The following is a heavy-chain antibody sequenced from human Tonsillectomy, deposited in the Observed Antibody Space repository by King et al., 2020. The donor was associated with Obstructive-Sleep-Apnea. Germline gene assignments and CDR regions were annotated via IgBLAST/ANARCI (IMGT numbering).Heavy chain of an antibody. D-gene: IGHD3-3*01. CDR1: GFSLTNARMG. CDR3: ARIAYYDFWSGYYHKYYFDY. CDR2: IFSNDEK. J-gene: IGHJ4*02. Sequence: VTLKESGPVLVKPTETLTLTCTVSGFSLTNARMGVSWIRQPPGKALEWLAHIFSNDEKSYSTSLKSRLTISKDTSKSQVVLTMTNMDPVDTATYYCARIAYYDFWSGYYHKYYFDYWGRGTLVTVSS. V-gene: IGHV2-26*01.